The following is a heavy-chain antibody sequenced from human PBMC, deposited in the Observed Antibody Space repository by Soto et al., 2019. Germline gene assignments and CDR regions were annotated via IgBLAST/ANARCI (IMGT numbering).Heavy chain of an antibody. J-gene: IGHJ4*02. CDR3: AGAAVVVVAATRDISDY. D-gene: IGHD2-15*01. Sequence: PSETLSLTCTVSGGSVSSGSYYWSWIRQPPGKGLEWIGYIYYSGSTNYNPSLKSRVTISVDTSKNQFSLKLSSVTAEDTAVYYCAGAAVVVVAATRDISDYWGQGTLVTVSS. CDR2: IYYSGST. V-gene: IGHV4-61*01. CDR1: GGSVSSGSYY.